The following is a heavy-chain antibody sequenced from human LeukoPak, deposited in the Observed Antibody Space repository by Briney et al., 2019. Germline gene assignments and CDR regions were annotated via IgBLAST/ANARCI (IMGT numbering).Heavy chain of an antibody. D-gene: IGHD3-10*01. Sequence: AGGSLRLSCAASGFTFSTYAMHWVRQAPGKGLEWVAVTSFDGNNEYYADSVRGRFTISRDNSKNTLSLQMNSLRVEDTAVYYCARGRYYLDNWGQGTLVTVSS. CDR1: GFTFSTYA. CDR2: TSFDGNNE. J-gene: IGHJ4*02. CDR3: ARGRYYLDN. V-gene: IGHV3-30*04.